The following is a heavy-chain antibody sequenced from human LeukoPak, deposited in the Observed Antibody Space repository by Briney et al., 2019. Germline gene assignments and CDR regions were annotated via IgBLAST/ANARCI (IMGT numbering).Heavy chain of an antibody. CDR2: INWNGGST. J-gene: IGHJ4*02. CDR3: VRDYCGGDCYPFDY. CDR1: GFTFGDYG. D-gene: IGHD2-21*02. Sequence: GGSLRLSCAVSGFTFGDYGMSWVRQAPGKGLEWLSGINWNGGSTGYADSVKGRFTISRDNAKKSPYLKMNSLRGEDTAFYYCVRDYCGGDCYPFDYWGQGTLVTVSS. V-gene: IGHV3-20*04.